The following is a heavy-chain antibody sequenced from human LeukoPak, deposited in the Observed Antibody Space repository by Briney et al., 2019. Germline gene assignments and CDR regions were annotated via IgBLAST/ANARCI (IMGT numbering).Heavy chain of an antibody. V-gene: IGHV3-74*01. CDR2: IKFDGSLA. J-gene: IGHJ2*01. D-gene: IGHD3-16*01. CDR3: VTGHYDSRMYFDL. Sequence: GGSLRLSCGASGFTFSTYWIHWVRQAPGKGLVLGSQIKFDGSLASYADSVKGRFTISRVNAKNTLYLQMNSLGTEDTAVYYCVTGHYDSRMYFDLWGRGTLVTVSS. CDR1: GFTFSTYW.